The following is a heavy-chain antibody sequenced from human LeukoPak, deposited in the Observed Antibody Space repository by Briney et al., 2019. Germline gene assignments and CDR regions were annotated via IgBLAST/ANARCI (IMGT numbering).Heavy chain of an antibody. CDR2: IAQDGRTT. CDR1: GFSISGYW. V-gene: IGHV3-7*01. D-gene: IGHD3-3*01. CDR3: ARVQSGNGYDTLDV. J-gene: IGHJ6*02. Sequence: GGSLRLSCAASGFSISGYWMDWVRQTPGKGPEWLANIAQDGRTTYYVDSVKGRFTISRDNAKNSIYLQMNNLRAEDTATYYCARVQSGNGYDTLDVWGQGTTVTVS.